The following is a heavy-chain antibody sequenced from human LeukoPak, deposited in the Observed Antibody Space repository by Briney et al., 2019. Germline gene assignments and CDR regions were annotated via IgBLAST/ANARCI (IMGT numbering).Heavy chain of an antibody. D-gene: IGHD5-12*01. CDR3: AKAHLVATIISDLDH. V-gene: IGHV3-30*18. J-gene: IGHJ4*02. CDR2: ISYDGSNE. Sequence: GTSLRLSCATSGFTFNNFGMHWVRQAPGKGLEWVAVISYDGSNEYYADSVKGRFTISRDNSKNILYLQMNSLRIEDTAVYYCAKAHLVATIISDLDHWGQGTLVTVSS. CDR1: GFTFNNFG.